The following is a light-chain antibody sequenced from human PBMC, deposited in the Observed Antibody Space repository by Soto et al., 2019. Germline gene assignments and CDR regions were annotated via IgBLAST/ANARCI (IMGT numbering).Light chain of an antibody. CDR1: SSNLGNNY. CDR3: GTYDSSLSTFV. J-gene: IGLJ1*01. V-gene: IGLV1-51*01. Sequence: QSVLTQPPSVSAAPGQKVTISCSGSSSNLGNNYVSWYQQFPGTAPKFLIYDNNQRPSEIPDRFSGSESGTSATLVITGLQTGDEADYYCGTYDSSLSTFVFGSAT. CDR2: DNN.